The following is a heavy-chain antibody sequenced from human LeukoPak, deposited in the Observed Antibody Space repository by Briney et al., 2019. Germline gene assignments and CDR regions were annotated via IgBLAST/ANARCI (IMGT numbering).Heavy chain of an antibody. J-gene: IGHJ4*02. CDR2: ISSSSSPI. D-gene: IGHD5-18*01. V-gene: IGHV3-48*02. Sequence: GGSLRFYSSAYTFTCNCLSRKWVRQAPGKGLEWVSYISSSSSPIYYADSVKGRFTVSRDNAKNSLYLQMNSLRDEDTAVYYCAKDWRGYRNGADDWGQGTLVTVSS. CDR3: AKDWRGYRNGADD. CDR1: TFTCNCLS.